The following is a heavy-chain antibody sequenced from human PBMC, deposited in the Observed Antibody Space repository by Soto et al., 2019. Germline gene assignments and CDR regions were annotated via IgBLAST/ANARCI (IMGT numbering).Heavy chain of an antibody. V-gene: IGHV4-59*01. CDR3: AKYRRTDAEGYSFDF. CDR2: IHYTGTT. D-gene: IGHD2-15*01. Sequence: SETLSLTCTVSGGSISDYYWSWIRQPPGKGLEWIGFIHYTGTTNYNISLKSRVTMSVDLARNQFSLRLRSVTAADTAVYFCAKYRRTDAEGYSFDFWGQGALVTVSS. CDR1: GGSISDYY. J-gene: IGHJ4*02.